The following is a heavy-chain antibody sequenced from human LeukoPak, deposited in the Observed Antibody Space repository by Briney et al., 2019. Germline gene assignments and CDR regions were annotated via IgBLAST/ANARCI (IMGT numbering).Heavy chain of an antibody. V-gene: IGHV3-23*01. CDR1: GFTFSSYD. CDR3: AKGPSAVSFDY. Sequence: PGGSLRLSCAASGFTFSSYDMSWVRQAPGKGLEWVSTISDSGGSTYYADSVKGRFTISRDNSKNTLYLQMNNLRAEDTAVYYCAKGPSAVSFDYWGQGTLVTVSS. D-gene: IGHD3-16*01. J-gene: IGHJ4*02. CDR2: ISDSGGST.